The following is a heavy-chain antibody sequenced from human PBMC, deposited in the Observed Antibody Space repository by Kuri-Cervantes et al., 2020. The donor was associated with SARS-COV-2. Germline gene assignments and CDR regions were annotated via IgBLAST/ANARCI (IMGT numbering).Heavy chain of an antibody. CDR1: SASISSQY. CDR3: ARDGFGYDYVWGSYRYDY. Sequence: SETLSLTCTVSSASISSQYWSWIRQPPGKGLEWIGSIYYSGSTYYNPSLKSRVTISVDTSKNQFSLKLSSVTVADTAVYYCARDGFGYDYVWGSYRYDYWGQGTLVTVSS. CDR2: IYYSGST. V-gene: IGHV4-59*05. J-gene: IGHJ4*02. D-gene: IGHD3-16*02.